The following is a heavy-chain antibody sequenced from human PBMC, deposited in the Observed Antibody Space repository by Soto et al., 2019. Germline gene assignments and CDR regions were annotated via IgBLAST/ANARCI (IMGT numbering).Heavy chain of an antibody. Sequence: PGGSLRLSCAASGFXFSSYGMHWVRQAPGKGLEWVAVIWYDGSNKYYADSVKGRFTISRDNSKNTLYLQMNSLRAEDTAVYYCVRHRGPGQNYYMDVWGKGTTVTVSS. J-gene: IGHJ6*03. CDR3: VRHRGPGQNYYMDV. D-gene: IGHD3-10*01. CDR2: IWYDGSNK. V-gene: IGHV3-33*01. CDR1: GFXFSSYG.